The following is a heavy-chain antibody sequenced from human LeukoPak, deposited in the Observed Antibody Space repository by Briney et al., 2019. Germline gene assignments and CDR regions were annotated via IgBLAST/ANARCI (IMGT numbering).Heavy chain of an antibody. CDR1: GGSISSGSYY. CDR3: ATLATAGAFEI. CDR2: IYYSGST. Sequence: SETLSLTCTVSGGSISSGSYYWSWIRQPPGKGLEWIGYIYYSGSTNYNPSLKSQVSMSGDTSKNQFSLRLTSVTSADTAVYYCATLATAGAFEIWGQGTVVTVSS. V-gene: IGHV4-61*01. D-gene: IGHD6-13*01. J-gene: IGHJ3*02.